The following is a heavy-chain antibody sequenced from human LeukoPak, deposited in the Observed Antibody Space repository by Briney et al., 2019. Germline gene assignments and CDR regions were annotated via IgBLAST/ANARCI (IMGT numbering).Heavy chain of an antibody. Sequence: PSETLSLTCAVYGGSFSGYYWSWIRQPPGKGLEWIGEINHSGSTNYNPSLKSRVTISVDTSKNQFSLKLSSVTAADTAVYYCARGRWELPWRNFDYWGQGTLVTVSS. D-gene: IGHD1-26*01. CDR1: GGSFSGYY. CDR3: ARGRWELPWRNFDY. V-gene: IGHV4-34*01. CDR2: INHSGST. J-gene: IGHJ4*02.